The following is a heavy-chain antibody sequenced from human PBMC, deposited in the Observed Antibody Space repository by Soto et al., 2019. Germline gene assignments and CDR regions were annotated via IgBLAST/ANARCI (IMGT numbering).Heavy chain of an antibody. CDR1: GYTFTSYG. V-gene: IGHV1-18*01. CDR3: AGDHPVQDCSSTSCYPPRPDYYYYYGMDV. J-gene: IGHJ6*02. Sequence: ASVKVSCKASGYTFTSYGISWVRQAPGQGLEWMGWISAYNGNTNYAQKLQGRVTMTTDTSTSTAYMELRSLRSDDTAVYYCAGDHPVQDCSSTSCYPPRPDYYYYYGMDVWGQGTTVTVSS. CDR2: ISAYNGNT. D-gene: IGHD2-2*01.